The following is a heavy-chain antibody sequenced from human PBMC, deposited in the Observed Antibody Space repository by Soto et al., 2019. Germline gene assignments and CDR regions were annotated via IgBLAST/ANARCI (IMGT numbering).Heavy chain of an antibody. Sequence: PSETLSLTCTVSGGSISSYYWSWIRQPPGKGLEWIGEINHSGSTNYNPSLKSRVTISVDTSKNQFSLKLSSVTAADTAVYYCARGVSSPKVTYFDYWGQGTLVTVSS. V-gene: IGHV4-34*01. D-gene: IGHD4-17*01. CDR1: GGSISSYY. CDR2: INHSGST. CDR3: ARGVSSPKVTYFDY. J-gene: IGHJ4*02.